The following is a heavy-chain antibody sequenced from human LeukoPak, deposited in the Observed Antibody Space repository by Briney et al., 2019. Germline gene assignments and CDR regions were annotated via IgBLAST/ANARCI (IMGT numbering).Heavy chain of an antibody. J-gene: IGHJ4*02. Sequence: GASVKVSCKASGYTFTGYYMHWVRQAPGQGLEWMGWINPNSGGTNYAQKFQGRVTMTRDTSISTAYMELSRLRSDDTAVYYCARDGEYGSGSYSTDYLDYWGQGTLVTVSS. CDR2: INPNSGGT. CDR1: GYTFTGYY. D-gene: IGHD3-10*01. V-gene: IGHV1-2*02. CDR3: ARDGEYGSGSYSTDYLDY.